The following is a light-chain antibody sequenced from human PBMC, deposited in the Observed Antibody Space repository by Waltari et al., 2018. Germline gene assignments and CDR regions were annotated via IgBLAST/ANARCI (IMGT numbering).Light chain of an antibody. V-gene: IGKV3-15*01. J-gene: IGKJ1*01. CDR1: QSFSSN. CDR2: GAS. CDR3: QHYNNWPRT. Sequence: EIVMTQSPATLSVSPGERATLSCRASQSFSSNLAWYQQKPGQAPRLLIYGASTRATGIPARFSGSGYGTEFTLTISSLQSEDFAVYYCQHYNNWPRTFGQGTKVEIK.